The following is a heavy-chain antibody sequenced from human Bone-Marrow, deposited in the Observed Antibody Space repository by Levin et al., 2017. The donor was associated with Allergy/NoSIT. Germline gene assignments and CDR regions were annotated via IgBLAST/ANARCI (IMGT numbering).Heavy chain of an antibody. J-gene: IGHJ4*02. CDR1: GFTFSAYW. CDR2: INGDGSTT. V-gene: IGHV3-74*01. Sequence: GGSLRLSCAASGFTFSAYWMHWVRQLPGKGLVWVSHINGDGSTTTYADSVKGRFTISRDNAKNTLYLKMNSLRAEDTAVYYCARVTSAYDFWSGYYSPFDHWGQGNLVTVSS. D-gene: IGHD3-3*01. CDR3: ARVTSAYDFWSGYYSPFDH.